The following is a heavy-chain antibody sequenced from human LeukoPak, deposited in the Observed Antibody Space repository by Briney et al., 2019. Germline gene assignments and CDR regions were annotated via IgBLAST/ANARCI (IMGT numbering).Heavy chain of an antibody. CDR2: IYYSGST. V-gene: IGHV4-31*03. J-gene: IGHJ4*02. Sequence: PSQTLSLTCTVSGGSISSGGYYWSWIRQQPGKGLEWIGYIYYSGSTFYNPSLKSRVTISVDTSKNQFSLKLSSVTAADTAVYYCARGGGVTYYDSTGYLWYFDYWGQGTLVTVSS. CDR3: ARGGGVTYYDSTGYLWYFDY. CDR1: GGSISSGGYY. D-gene: IGHD3-22*01.